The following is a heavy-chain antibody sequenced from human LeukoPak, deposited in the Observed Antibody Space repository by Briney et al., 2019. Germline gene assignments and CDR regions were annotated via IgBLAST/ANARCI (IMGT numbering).Heavy chain of an antibody. CDR2: INPDSGGA. V-gene: IGHV1-2*02. D-gene: IGHD1-26*01. Sequence: ASVKFSCKASGGAFTTYPISWVRHAPGQGLEWMGWINPDSGGAEYAQKFQGRVTMTRDTSITTAYMELSRLRSDDTAVYYCAREGWYTGNPLRGNWFDPWGQGTLVTVSS. CDR3: AREGWYTGNPLRGNWFDP. J-gene: IGHJ5*02. CDR1: GGAFTTYP.